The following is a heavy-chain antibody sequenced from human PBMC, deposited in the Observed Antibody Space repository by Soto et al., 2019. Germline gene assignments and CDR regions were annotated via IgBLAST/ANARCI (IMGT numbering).Heavy chain of an antibody. CDR3: ARDSPIGSTYSGYDAIDS. CDR2: TIPILDVA. Sequence: QVQLVQSGAEVKKPGSSVKVSCKASGGTFSTSTFTWVRQAPGQGLEWMGRTIPILDVADYAQDFQGRVKMTAXKXTXTXYMELTSLTSKDTAVYYCARDSPIGSTYSGYDAIDSWGQGTLVTVSS. J-gene: IGHJ4*02. V-gene: IGHV1-69*08. D-gene: IGHD5-12*01. CDR1: GGTFSTST.